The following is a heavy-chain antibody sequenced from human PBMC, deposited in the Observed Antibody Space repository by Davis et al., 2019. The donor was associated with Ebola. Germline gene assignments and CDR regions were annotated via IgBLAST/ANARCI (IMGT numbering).Heavy chain of an antibody. CDR2: IRSDRSIT. V-gene: IGHV3-30-3*01. CDR3: TRDDFGTIDY. J-gene: IGHJ4*02. CDR1: GFSLRSCA. Sequence: GESLKISCAASGFSLRSCAMSWVRQAPDKGLEWVAVIRSDRSITYNVESVKGRFTISRDNSENTLYLQMNSLRPEDTALYYCTRDDFGTIDYWGPGTLVTVSS. D-gene: IGHD4-17*01.